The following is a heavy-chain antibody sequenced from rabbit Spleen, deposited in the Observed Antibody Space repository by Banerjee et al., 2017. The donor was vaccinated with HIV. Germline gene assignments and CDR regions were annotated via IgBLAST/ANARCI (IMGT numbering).Heavy chain of an antibody. CDR1: GFDFSVYG. Sequence: QEQLVESGGGLVQPGGSLKLSCKASGFDFSVYGLSWVRQAPGKGLEWIGYIDPIFGRTYYANWVNGRFTISSHNAQNTLYLQLNSLTAADTATYFCARDTSSSFSSYGMDLWGPGTLVTVS. CDR3: ARDTSSSFSSYGMDL. D-gene: IGHD1-1*01. J-gene: IGHJ6*01. V-gene: IGHV1S47*01. CDR2: IDPIFGRT.